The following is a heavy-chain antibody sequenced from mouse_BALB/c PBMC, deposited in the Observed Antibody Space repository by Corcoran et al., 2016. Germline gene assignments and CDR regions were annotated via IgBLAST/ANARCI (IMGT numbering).Heavy chain of an antibody. CDR3: ARGPYYGSRGYFDV. Sequence: QIQLVQSGPELKKPGETVKISCKASGYTFTNYGMNWVKQAPGKGLKWMGWINTYTGEPTYADDFKGRFAFSLETSASTAYLQIDNLKNEDMATYFWARGPYYGSRGYFDVGGAGTTVTVSS. CDR2: INTYTGEP. J-gene: IGHJ1*01. CDR1: GYTFTNYG. V-gene: IGHV9-1*02. D-gene: IGHD1-1*01.